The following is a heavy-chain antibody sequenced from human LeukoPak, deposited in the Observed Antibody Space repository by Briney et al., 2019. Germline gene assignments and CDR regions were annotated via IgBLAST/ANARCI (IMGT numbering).Heavy chain of an antibody. J-gene: IGHJ4*02. D-gene: IGHD3-9*01. CDR3: ARAGGRTGYSLDFDY. CDR2: INDSENT. CDR1: RGSFRGYY. Sequence: SETLSLTRAVYRGSFRGYYWSWIRQFPGKGLEWIGEINDSENTNYNPSLKSRVTISVDTPKNQFSLRLSSVTAADTAVYYCARAGGRTGYSLDFDYWGQGTLVTVSS. V-gene: IGHV4-34*01.